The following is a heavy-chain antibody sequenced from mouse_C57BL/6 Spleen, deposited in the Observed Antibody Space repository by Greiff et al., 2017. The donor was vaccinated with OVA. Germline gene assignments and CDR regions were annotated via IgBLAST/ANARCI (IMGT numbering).Heavy chain of an antibody. CDR2: IWRGGST. CDR3: AILAGKSYFDY. Sequence: VQLQQSGPGLVQPSQSLSITCTVSGFSLTSYGVHWVRQSPGTGLEWLGVIWRGGSTDYNAAFMSRLRITKDKSKSQVFFKMNSLKADDTAIYYCAILAGKSYFDYWGQGTTLTVSS. CDR1: GFSLTSYG. D-gene: IGHD2-1*01. J-gene: IGHJ2*01. V-gene: IGHV2-5*01.